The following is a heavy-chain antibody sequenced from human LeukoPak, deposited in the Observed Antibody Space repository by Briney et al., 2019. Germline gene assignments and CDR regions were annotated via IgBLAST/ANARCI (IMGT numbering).Heavy chain of an antibody. J-gene: IGHJ5*02. Sequence: SETLSLTCAVYGGSFSGYYWSWIRQPPGKGLEWIGEINHSRSTNYNPSLKSRVTISVDTSKNQFSLKLSSVTAADTAVYYCASHRIAAAGKGGWFDPWGQGILVTVSS. CDR1: GGSFSGYY. CDR2: INHSRST. D-gene: IGHD6-13*01. CDR3: ASHRIAAAGKGGWFDP. V-gene: IGHV4-34*01.